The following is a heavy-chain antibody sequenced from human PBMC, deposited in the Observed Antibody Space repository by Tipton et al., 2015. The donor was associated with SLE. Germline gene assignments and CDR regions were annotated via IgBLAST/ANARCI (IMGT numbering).Heavy chain of an antibody. D-gene: IGHD6-13*01. Sequence: LRLSCTVSGASISSGSYYWNWIRQPAGKGLEWIGRVNSSGTNNYNSSLKSRVTISVDTSKNQFSLKLSSVTAADTAVYYCARDGGSSWSLDAFDTWGQGTMVTVSS. J-gene: IGHJ3*02. CDR1: GASISSGSYY. CDR3: ARDGGSSWSLDAFDT. CDR2: VNSSGTN. V-gene: IGHV4-61*02.